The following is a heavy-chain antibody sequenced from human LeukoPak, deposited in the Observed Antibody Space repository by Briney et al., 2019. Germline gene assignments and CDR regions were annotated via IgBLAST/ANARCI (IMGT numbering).Heavy chain of an antibody. CDR2: INPNSGGT. CDR1: GYTSTGYY. Sequence: GASVKVSCKASGYTSTGYYMHWVRQAPGQGLEWMGWINPNSGGTNYAQKFQGRVTMTRDTSISTAYMELSRLRSDDTAVYYCARVPIRRHYESTGYYYEDPWGQGTLVTVSS. J-gene: IGHJ5*02. CDR3: ARVPIRRHYESTGYYYEDP. D-gene: IGHD3-22*01. V-gene: IGHV1-2*02.